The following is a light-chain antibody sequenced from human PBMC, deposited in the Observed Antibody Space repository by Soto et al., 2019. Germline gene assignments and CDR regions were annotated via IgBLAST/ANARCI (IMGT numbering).Light chain of an antibody. J-gene: IGKJ1*01. Sequence: EIVLTQSPGTLSLSPGERATLSCRASQSVSISYLAWYQQKPGQAPRLLIYGASSRATGIPDRFSGSGSGTDVTLTISRLEPEDFAVYYCQKYGSSPRTFGQGTKVEIK. CDR1: QSVSISY. CDR3: QKYGSSPRT. V-gene: IGKV3-20*01. CDR2: GAS.